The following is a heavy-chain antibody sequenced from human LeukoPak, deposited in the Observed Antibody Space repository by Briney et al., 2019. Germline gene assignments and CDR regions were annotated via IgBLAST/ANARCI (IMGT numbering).Heavy chain of an antibody. CDR3: ARDLGDYSNYEPAYYFDY. CDR1: GGSISSYY. Sequence: SETLSLTCTVSGGSISSYYWSWIRQPPGKGLEWIGYIYYSGSTNYNPSLKSRVTISVDTSKNQFSLKLSSVTAADTAVYYCARDLGDYSNYEPAYYFDYWAREPWSPSPQ. CDR2: IYYSGST. D-gene: IGHD4-11*01. V-gene: IGHV4-59*01. J-gene: IGHJ4*02.